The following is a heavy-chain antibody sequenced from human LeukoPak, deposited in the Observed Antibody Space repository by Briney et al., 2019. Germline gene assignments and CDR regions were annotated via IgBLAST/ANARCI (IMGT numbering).Heavy chain of an antibody. J-gene: IGHJ4*02. V-gene: IGHV4-59*01. CDR2: IYYSGST. CDR1: GGSISSYY. D-gene: IGHD2-21*02. Sequence: PTETLSLTCTVSGGSISSYYWSWIRQPPGKVLEWIGYIYYSGSTNYNPSFKSRVTISVDASKNQFSLKLSSVTAADTAVYYCARGIVVVTAPGGYFDYWGQGTLVTVSS. CDR3: ARGIVVVTAPGGYFDY.